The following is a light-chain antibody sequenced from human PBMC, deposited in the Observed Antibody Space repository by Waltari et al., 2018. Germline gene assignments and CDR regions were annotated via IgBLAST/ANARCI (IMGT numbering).Light chain of an antibody. V-gene: IGKV1-33*01. CDR3: QQYDNLPPEFT. Sequence: DIQMTQSPSSLSASVGDRVTITCQASQDISNDLNWYQQKPGKAPKLLIYDASNLETGVPSRFSGSGSGTDFTFTISSLQPEDIATYYCQQYDNLPPEFTFGPGTKVEIK. CDR1: QDISND. CDR2: DAS. J-gene: IGKJ3*01.